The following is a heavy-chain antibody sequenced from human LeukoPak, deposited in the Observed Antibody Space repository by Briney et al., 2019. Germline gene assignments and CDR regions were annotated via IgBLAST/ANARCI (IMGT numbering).Heavy chain of an antibody. Sequence: GASVKVSCKVSGYTLTELSMHWVRQAPGQGLEWMGGITPIFGTARYAQKFQGRVTITADESTSTAYMELSSLRSEDTAVYYCARDSSEFRSLILHWGQGTLVTVSS. V-gene: IGHV1-69*13. D-gene: IGHD1-14*01. CDR2: ITPIFGTA. CDR3: ARDSSEFRSLILH. CDR1: GYTLTELS. J-gene: IGHJ1*01.